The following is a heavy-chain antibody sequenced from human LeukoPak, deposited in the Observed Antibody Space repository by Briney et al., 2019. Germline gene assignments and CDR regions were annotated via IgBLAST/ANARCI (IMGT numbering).Heavy chain of an antibody. J-gene: IGHJ6*02. CDR1: GFTFSSYA. D-gene: IGHD3-10*01. V-gene: IGHV3-66*01. CDR2: IYSGGST. CDR3: EGFGESFNGGMDV. Sequence: GGSLRLSCAASGFTFSSYAMSWVRQAPGKGPEWVSVIYSGGSTYYADSVKGRFTISRDNSKNTLYLQMNSLRVDDTAVYYCEGFGESFNGGMDVWGQGTTVTVSS.